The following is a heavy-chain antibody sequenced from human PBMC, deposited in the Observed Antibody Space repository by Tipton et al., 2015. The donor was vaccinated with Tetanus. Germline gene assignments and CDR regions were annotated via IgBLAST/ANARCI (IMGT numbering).Heavy chain of an antibody. Sequence: SLRLSCVASGFIVSSHYMSWVRQAPGKGLEWVSVMYSGGDTYYVDSVKGRFSISRDNARNTLYLQMNSLRVEDTAVYYCVRDGGSSGWLAYWCQGTLVTVSS. D-gene: IGHD6-19*01. CDR2: MYSGGDT. J-gene: IGHJ4*02. CDR3: VRDGGSSGWLAY. V-gene: IGHV3-53*01. CDR1: GFIVSSHY.